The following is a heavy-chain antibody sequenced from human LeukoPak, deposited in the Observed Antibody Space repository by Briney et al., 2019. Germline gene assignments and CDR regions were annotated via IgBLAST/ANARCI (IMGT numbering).Heavy chain of an antibody. CDR2: ISSSGSTI. CDR3: ARDLSLYCSGGSCYSLNY. J-gene: IGHJ4*02. Sequence: GGSLRLSCAGSGFTFSSYWMNWVRQAPGKGLEWVSYISSSGSTIYYADSVKGRFTISRDNAKNSLYLQMNSLRAEDTAVYYCARDLSLYCSGGSCYSLNYWGQGTLVTVSS. CDR1: GFTFSSYW. D-gene: IGHD2-15*01. V-gene: IGHV3-48*04.